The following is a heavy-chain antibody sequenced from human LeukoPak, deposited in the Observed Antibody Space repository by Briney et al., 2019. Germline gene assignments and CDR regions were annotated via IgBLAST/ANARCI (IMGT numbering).Heavy chain of an antibody. V-gene: IGHV3-13*01. D-gene: IGHD5/OR15-5a*01. J-gene: IGHJ3*02. CDR3: VRGGIRVSGIDAFDI. CDR1: GITFRDYD. Sequence: GGSLRLSCAASGITFRDYDMHWVRQTPGRGLEWVSAIGIGDDTHYPDSVKGRFTISRENAKNSLYLQMSSLRDGDTAMYYCVRGGIRVSGIDAFDIWGHGTMVTVSS. CDR2: IGIGDDT.